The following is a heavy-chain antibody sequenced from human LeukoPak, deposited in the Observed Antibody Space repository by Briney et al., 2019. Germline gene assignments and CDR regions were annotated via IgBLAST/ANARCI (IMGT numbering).Heavy chain of an antibody. CDR3: ARDGAPRDILRFLEWLPRNAFDI. CDR2: ISYDGSNK. Sequence: GGSLRLSCAASGFTFSSYAMHWVRQAPGKGLEWVAVISYDGSNKYYADSVKGRFTISRDNSKNTLYLQMNSLRAEDTAVYYCARDGAPRDILRFLEWLPRNAFDIWGQGTMVTVSS. V-gene: IGHV3-30*01. J-gene: IGHJ3*02. D-gene: IGHD3-3*01. CDR1: GFTFSSYA.